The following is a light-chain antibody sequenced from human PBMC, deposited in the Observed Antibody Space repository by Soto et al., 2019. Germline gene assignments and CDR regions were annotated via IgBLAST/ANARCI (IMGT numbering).Light chain of an antibody. J-gene: IGLJ1*01. Sequence: QSALTQPASVSGSPGQSITISRTGTSSEVGGYNYVPCYPQHLCKAPKLILYEVSNRPSGVSNRFSGSSSGNTASLTISGLQAEDEADNYCSSYTSSSTLVFGTGTKVTVL. V-gene: IGLV2-14*01. CDR3: SSYTSSSTLV. CDR1: SSEVGGYNY. CDR2: EVS.